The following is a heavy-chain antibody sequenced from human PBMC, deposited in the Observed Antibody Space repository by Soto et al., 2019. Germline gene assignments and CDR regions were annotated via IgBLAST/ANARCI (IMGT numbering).Heavy chain of an antibody. Sequence: GESLKISCEGLGYTFTNSWIGWVRQMPGKGLEWMGLIYPSDLDTRYSPFFQGQVTISADKSVSTAYLQWNSLKASETAMYYCGAPGPGVSASFWGQGTQVTVAS. J-gene: IGHJ4*02. CDR1: GYTFTNSW. CDR2: IYPSDLDT. V-gene: IGHV5-51*01. CDR3: GAPGPGVSASF. D-gene: IGHD3-3*01.